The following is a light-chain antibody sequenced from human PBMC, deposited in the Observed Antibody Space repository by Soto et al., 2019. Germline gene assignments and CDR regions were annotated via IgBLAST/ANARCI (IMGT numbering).Light chain of an antibody. CDR2: SAS. V-gene: IGKV1-27*01. CDR1: QDIIYY. Sequence: DIRMTQSPSSLSAFVGDTVTITCRASQDIIYYLAWYQQKPGKIPKLLIHSASTLQTGVQSRFSGTGSGTVFTLTICNLQPGDVATYYCQQYNSPPNTFGQGSRLEIK. J-gene: IGKJ2*01. CDR3: QQYNSPPNT.